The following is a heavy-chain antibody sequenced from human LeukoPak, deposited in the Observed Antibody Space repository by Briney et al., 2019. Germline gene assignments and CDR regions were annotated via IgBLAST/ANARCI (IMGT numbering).Heavy chain of an antibody. Sequence: SETLSLTCAVSGYSISSGYYWGWIRQPPGKGLAWIGSIYHSGSTYYNPSLKSRVTISVDTSKNQFSLKLSSVTAAGTAVYYCARSYCGGDCYSPWSQGTLVTVSS. J-gene: IGHJ5*02. CDR3: ARSYCGGDCYSP. D-gene: IGHD2-21*02. CDR1: GYSISSGYY. CDR2: IYHSGST. V-gene: IGHV4-38-2*01.